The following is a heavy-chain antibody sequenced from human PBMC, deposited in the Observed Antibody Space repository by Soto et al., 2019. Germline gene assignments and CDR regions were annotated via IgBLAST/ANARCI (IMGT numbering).Heavy chain of an antibody. D-gene: IGHD2-15*01. V-gene: IGHV4-4*02. Sequence: SETLSLTCAVSGGSISSSNWWSWVRQPPGKRLEWIGEIYHSGSTNYNPSLKSRVTISVDKSKNQFSLKLSSVTAADTAVYYCAREARGYCSGGSCRYFDYWGQGTLVTVSS. CDR1: GGSISSSNW. J-gene: IGHJ4*02. CDR2: IYHSGST. CDR3: AREARGYCSGGSCRYFDY.